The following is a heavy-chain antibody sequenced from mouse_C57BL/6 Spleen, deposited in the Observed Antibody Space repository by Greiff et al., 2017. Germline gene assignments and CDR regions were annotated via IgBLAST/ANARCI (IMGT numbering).Heavy chain of an antibody. CDR2: IYPGDGDT. V-gene: IGHV1-82*01. J-gene: IGHJ3*01. CDR1: GYAFSSSW. D-gene: IGHD1-1*01. Sequence: QVHVKQSGPELVKPGASVKISCKASGYAFSSSWMNWVKQRPGKGLEWIGRIYPGDGDTNYNGKFKGKATLTADKSSSTAYMQLSSLTSEDSAVYFCASYYTWFAYWGQGTLVTVSA. CDR3: ASYYTWFAY.